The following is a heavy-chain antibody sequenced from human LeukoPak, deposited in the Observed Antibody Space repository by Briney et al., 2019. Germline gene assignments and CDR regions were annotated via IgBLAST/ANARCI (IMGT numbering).Heavy chain of an antibody. V-gene: IGHV4-34*01. J-gene: IGHJ6*02. CDR3: AGLGRGDIAAAADDYYYYGMDV. CDR2: IYYSGST. D-gene: IGHD6-13*01. Sequence: SETLSLTCAVYGGSFSGYYWSWIRQPPGKGLEWIGSIYYSGSTYYNPSLKSRVTISVDTSKNLFSLKLSSVTAADTAVYYCAGLGRGDIAAAADDYYYYGMDVWGQGTTVTVSS. CDR1: GGSFSGYY.